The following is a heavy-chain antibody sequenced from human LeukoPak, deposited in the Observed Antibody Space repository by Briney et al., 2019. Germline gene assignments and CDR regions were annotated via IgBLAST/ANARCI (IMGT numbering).Heavy chain of an antibody. J-gene: IGHJ4*02. CDR2: ISGSGGST. V-gene: IGHV3-23*01. CDR3: ATNYYDSSGYYLYYFDY. Sequence: GGSLRLSCAASGFTFSSYAMSWVRQAPGKGLEWVSAISGSGGSTYYADPVKGRFTISRDNSKNTLYLQMNSLRAEDTAVYYCATNYYDSSGYYLYYFDYWGQGTPVTVSS. CDR1: GFTFSSYA. D-gene: IGHD3-22*01.